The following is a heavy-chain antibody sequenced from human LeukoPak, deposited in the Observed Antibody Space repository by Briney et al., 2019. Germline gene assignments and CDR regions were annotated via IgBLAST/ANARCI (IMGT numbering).Heavy chain of an antibody. CDR2: INSNGDAT. CDR1: GFTFSTYA. D-gene: IGHD4/OR15-4a*01. V-gene: IGHV3-64D*09. CDR3: VKSASNYGANWFDP. Sequence: QPGGSLRLSCSASGFTFSTYAMHWVRQAPGKGLEYISSINSNGDATYYADSLKGRFTISRDNSKNTLYLQMSSLRTEDAAVYYCVKSASNYGANWFDPWGQGTLVTVSS. J-gene: IGHJ5*02.